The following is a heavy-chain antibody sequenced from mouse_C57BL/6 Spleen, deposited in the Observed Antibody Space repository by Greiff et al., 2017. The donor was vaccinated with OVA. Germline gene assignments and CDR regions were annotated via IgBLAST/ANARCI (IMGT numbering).Heavy chain of an antibody. CDR1: GYSITSGYY. Sequence: VQLQQSGPGLVKPSQSLSLTCSVTGYSITSGYYWNWIRQFPGNKLEWMGYISYDGSNNYNPSLKNRISITRDTSKNQFFLKLNSVTTEDTATYYCARGGEFITTGGDYWGQGTTLTVSS. CDR2: ISYDGSN. V-gene: IGHV3-6*01. D-gene: IGHD1-1*01. J-gene: IGHJ2*01. CDR3: ARGGEFITTGGDY.